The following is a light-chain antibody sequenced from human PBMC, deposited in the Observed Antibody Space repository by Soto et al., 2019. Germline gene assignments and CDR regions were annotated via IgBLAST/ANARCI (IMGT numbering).Light chain of an antibody. CDR2: GAP. CDR3: QHYNNWPHT. CDR1: ESVSSH. V-gene: IGKV3-15*01. J-gene: IGKJ2*01. Sequence: ERVMTQSPATLSVSPGERATLSCRASESVSSHLAWYQQKPGLAPRLLIYGAPTRATGVPARFIGSGSGTEFTLTISSLRSEDFAIYYCQHYNNWPHTFGQGTKVDIK.